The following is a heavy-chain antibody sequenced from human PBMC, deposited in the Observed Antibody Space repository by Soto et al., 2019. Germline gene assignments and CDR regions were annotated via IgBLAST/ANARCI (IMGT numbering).Heavy chain of an antibody. CDR3: AIEVGRSNQFDL. J-gene: IGHJ5*02. D-gene: IGHD6-13*01. Sequence: LVKVSCKASGGTFSSYAISWVRQAPGQGLEWMGGIIPIFGTANYAQKFQGRVTITADESTSTAYMELSSLRSEDTAVYYCAIEVGRSNQFDLWGQGTMVTVSS. V-gene: IGHV1-69*13. CDR1: GGTFSSYA. CDR2: IIPIFGTA.